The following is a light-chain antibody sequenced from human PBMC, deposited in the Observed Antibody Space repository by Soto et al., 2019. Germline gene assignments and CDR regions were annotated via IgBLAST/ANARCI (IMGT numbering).Light chain of an antibody. V-gene: IGKV1-17*01. J-gene: IGKJ3*01. Sequence: DIHMTQSPSSLSASVGDRVTITCRASQAIRNDLAWDQQKPGRAPKRVIYGSPSLQSGVPSRFSGSGSGTEFTLTISRLEPEDFAVYYCQQYSASPRTFGPGTKVDTK. CDR2: GSP. CDR1: QAIRND. CDR3: QQYSASPRT.